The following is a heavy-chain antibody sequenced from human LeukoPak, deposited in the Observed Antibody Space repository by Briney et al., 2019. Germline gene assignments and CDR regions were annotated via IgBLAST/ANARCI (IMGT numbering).Heavy chain of an antibody. CDR2: ISAYNGNT. J-gene: IGHJ5*02. CDR1: GYTFTSYD. Sequence: ASVKVSCKASGYTFTSYDINWVRQATGQGLEWMGWISAYNGNTNYAQKLQGRVTMTTDTSTSTAYMELRSLRSDDTAVYYCARDSSSWKNWFDPWGQGTLVTVSS. D-gene: IGHD6-13*01. CDR3: ARDSSSWKNWFDP. V-gene: IGHV1-18*01.